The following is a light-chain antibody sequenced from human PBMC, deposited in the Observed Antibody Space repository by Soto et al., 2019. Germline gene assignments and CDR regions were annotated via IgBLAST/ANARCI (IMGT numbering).Light chain of an antibody. CDR2: EVS. J-gene: IGLJ1*01. Sequence: QSLLTRQGAVSCTSGESITLSCTGTSSDVCGDNYVSWNQQHSGKARKLMIYEVSNRPAGVSNRFSGSKPRNTASLTISGLQAEDEADYYCSSYTRSSTLSYVIRTGTKVTVL. CDR1: SSDVCGDNY. V-gene: IGLV2-14*01. CDR3: SSYTRSSTLSYV.